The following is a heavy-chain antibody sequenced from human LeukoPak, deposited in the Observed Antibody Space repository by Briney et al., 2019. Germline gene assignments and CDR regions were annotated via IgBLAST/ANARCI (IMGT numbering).Heavy chain of an antibody. V-gene: IGHV3-23*01. J-gene: IGHJ4*02. CDR1: GFTFSSYA. CDR2: ISGTGGNT. Sequence: GGSLRLSCAASGFTFSSYAMSWVRHAPGKGLECVSGISGTGGNTYYADSVKGRFTISRDNPKNTLYLQMNSLRAEDTAVYYCASARGSNYGSLGDWGQGTLVTVSS. CDR3: ASARGSNYGSLGD. D-gene: IGHD5-18*01.